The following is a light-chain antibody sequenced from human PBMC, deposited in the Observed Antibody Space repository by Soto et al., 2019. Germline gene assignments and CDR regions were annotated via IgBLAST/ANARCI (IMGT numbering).Light chain of an antibody. CDR1: QSVSNNY. Sequence: ELVLTQSPGTLSLSPGERATRXXRASQSVSNNYLAWYQQKPGQAPSXLIYGASNRATGIPDRFSGSGSGTDFTLTISRLEPEDFAVYYCQQYGSSGTFGQGTKVDIK. CDR2: GAS. CDR3: QQYGSSGT. V-gene: IGKV3-20*01. J-gene: IGKJ1*01.